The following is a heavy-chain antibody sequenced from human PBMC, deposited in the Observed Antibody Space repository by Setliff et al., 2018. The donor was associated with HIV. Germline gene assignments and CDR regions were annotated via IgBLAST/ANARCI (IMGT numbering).Heavy chain of an antibody. V-gene: IGHV1-18*01. CDR1: GYTFTTYG. D-gene: IGHD2-21*01. CDR2: ISTYNGNT. CDR3: ARLSIPAYYYMDV. J-gene: IGHJ6*03. Sequence: ASVKVSCKASGYTFTTYGITWVRQAPGQGLEWMGWISTYNGNTNYAQKFQGRVTMTTVTSTSTAYMELRSLRSDDTAVYYCARLSIPAYYYMDVWGKGTTVPSP.